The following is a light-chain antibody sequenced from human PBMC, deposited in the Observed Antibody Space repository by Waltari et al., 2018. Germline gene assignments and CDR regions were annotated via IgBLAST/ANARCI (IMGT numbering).Light chain of an antibody. CDR2: LGS. CDR1: QSLLHSNGYNY. CDR3: MQAQRLT. Sequence: DIVMTQSPLSLPVTPGEPASISCRSSQSLLHSNGYNYLDWYLQKPGQSPQLLIYLGSNRASGVPDRFSGSGSGTDFTLKISRVEAEDVGVYYCMQAQRLTFGGGTKVEIK. J-gene: IGKJ4*01. V-gene: IGKV2-28*01.